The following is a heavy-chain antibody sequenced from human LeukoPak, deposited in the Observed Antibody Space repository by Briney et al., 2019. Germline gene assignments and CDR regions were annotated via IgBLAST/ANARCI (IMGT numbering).Heavy chain of an antibody. CDR2: IIPIFGTA. V-gene: IGHV1-69*05. D-gene: IGHD4-23*01. CDR3: ARLSYGGNWGGY. Sequence: SVKVSCKASGGTFSSYAISWVRQAPGQGLEWMGGIIPIFGTANYAQKFQGRVTITTDESTSTAYMELSSLRSDDTAVYYCARLSYGGNWGGYWGQGTLVTVSS. CDR1: GGTFSSYA. J-gene: IGHJ4*02.